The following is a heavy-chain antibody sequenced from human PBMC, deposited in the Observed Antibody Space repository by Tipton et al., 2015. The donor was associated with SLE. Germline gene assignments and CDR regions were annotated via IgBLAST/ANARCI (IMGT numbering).Heavy chain of an antibody. CDR3: AREEGDSFDM. CDR2: ISAGDII. CDR1: GFTFGPFW. J-gene: IGHJ3*02. Sequence: SLRLSCVASGFTFGPFWMNWVRQAPGKGLEWIAYISAGDIIFYADSVKGRFTISRDTAKNSLFLQMNSLRAEDTSVYYCAREEGDSFDMWGQGTMVTVSS. V-gene: IGHV3-69-1*01.